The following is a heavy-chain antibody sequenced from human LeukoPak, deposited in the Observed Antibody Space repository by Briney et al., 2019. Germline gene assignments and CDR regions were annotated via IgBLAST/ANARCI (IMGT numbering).Heavy chain of an antibody. CDR2: IYYSGNT. J-gene: IGHJ4*02. CDR3: ARGPSSGYSYG. CDR1: GGSVSSGNYY. D-gene: IGHD5-18*01. V-gene: IGHV4-61*01. Sequence: PSEPLSLTCTVSGGSVSSGNYYWGWIRQPPGKGLEWIGYIYYSGNTNYNPSLKSRVTISVDTSKNQFSLNLSSVTAADTAVYYCARGPSSGYSYGWGQGTLVTVSS.